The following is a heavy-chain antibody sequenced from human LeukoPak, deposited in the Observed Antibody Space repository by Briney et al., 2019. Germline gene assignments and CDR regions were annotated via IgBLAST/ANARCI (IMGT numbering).Heavy chain of an antibody. CDR1: GYTFTSHF. CDR3: ARVKSYYYDTSDKDAFDI. D-gene: IGHD3-22*01. CDR2: INPRGGST. V-gene: IGHV1-46*01. Sequence: ASVKVSCKASGYTFTSHFMHWVRQAPGQGLELMGIINPRGGSTSYTQKFQGRVTMTRDTSTSTVYMELSSLRSEDTAVYYCARVKSYYYDTSDKDAFDIWGQGTMVTVSS. J-gene: IGHJ3*02.